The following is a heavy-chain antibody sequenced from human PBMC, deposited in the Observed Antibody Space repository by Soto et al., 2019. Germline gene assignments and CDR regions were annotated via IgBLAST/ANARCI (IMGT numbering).Heavy chain of an antibody. CDR3: ARDKITGLFDY. Sequence: SETLRLTCAVYGGNFRGYYWPWIRQPPGTGLEWIGEINHSGSTNYNPSLKSRVTISVDTSKNQFSLKLTSVTAADTAVYYCARDKITGLFDYWGQGTLVTVSS. CDR1: GGNFRGYY. D-gene: IGHD2-8*02. V-gene: IGHV4-34*01. CDR2: INHSGST. J-gene: IGHJ4*02.